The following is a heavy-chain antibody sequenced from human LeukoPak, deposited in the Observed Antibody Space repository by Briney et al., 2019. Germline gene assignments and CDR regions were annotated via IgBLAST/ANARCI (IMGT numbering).Heavy chain of an antibody. CDR3: ARGEWLRLEPHYYYGMDV. CDR1: GGTFSSYV. J-gene: IGHJ6*04. D-gene: IGHD5-12*01. V-gene: IGHV1-69*13. Sequence: GASVKVSCKASGGTFSSYVISWVRQAPGQGLEWMGGIIPIFGTANYAQKFQGRVTITADESTSTAYMELSSLRSEDTAVYYCARGEWLRLEPHYYYGMDVWGKGTTVTVSS. CDR2: IIPIFGTA.